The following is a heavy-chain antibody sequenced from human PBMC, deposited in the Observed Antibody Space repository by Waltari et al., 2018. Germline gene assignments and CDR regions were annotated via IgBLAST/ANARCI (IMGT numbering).Heavy chain of an antibody. J-gene: IGHJ4*02. CDR3: ARDALGYCSGGSCYPGSCDY. V-gene: IGHV3-7*01. CDR1: GFTYSSYW. D-gene: IGHD2-15*01. Sequence: EVQLVESGGGLVQPGGSVRLSCAASGFTYSSYWMSWVRQAPGKGQEWVANIKQDGSEKYYVDSVKGRFTISRDNAKNSLYLQMNSLRAEDTAVYYCARDALGYCSGGSCYPGSCDYWGQGTLVTVSS. CDR2: IKQDGSEK.